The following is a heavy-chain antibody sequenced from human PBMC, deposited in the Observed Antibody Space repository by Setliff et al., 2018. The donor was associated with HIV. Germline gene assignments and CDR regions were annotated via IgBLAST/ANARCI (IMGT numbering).Heavy chain of an antibody. Sequence: PGGSLRLSCAASGFTFSSYWMHWVRQAPGKGLVWVFGMNTDGSSTRYADSVKGRFTISRDNAKNTLYLQMNSLRAEDTAVYYCWSGYTSGRWGQGTLVTVSS. CDR2: MNTDGSST. CDR1: GFTFSSYW. J-gene: IGHJ4*02. CDR3: WSGYTSGR. V-gene: IGHV3-74*01. D-gene: IGHD3-3*01.